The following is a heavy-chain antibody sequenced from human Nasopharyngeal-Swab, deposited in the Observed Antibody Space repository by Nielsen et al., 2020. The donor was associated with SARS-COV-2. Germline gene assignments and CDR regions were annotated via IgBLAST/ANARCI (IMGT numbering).Heavy chain of an antibody. V-gene: IGHV3-21*01. D-gene: IGHD1-26*01. CDR2: ISSSSSYI. Sequence: GESLKISCAASGFTFSSYSMNWVRQAPGKGPEWVSSISSSSSYIYYADSVKGRFTISRDNAKNSLYLQMNSLRAEDTAVYYCASLPTVGATEDDAFDIWGQGTMVTVSS. CDR1: GFTFSSYS. J-gene: IGHJ3*02. CDR3: ASLPTVGATEDDAFDI.